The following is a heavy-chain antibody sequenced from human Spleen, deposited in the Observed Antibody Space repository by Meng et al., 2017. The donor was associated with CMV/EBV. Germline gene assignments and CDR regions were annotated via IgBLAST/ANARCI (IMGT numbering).Heavy chain of an antibody. D-gene: IGHD6-13*01. V-gene: IGHV3-21*01. CDR3: ARDPSAVDSWYGGAYYYYYYGMDV. CDR1: GFTFSSYG. J-gene: IGHJ6*02. Sequence: GGSLRLSCAASGFTFSSYGIHWVRQAPGKGLEWVSSISSSSSYIYYADSVKGRFTISRDNAKNSLYLQMNSLRAEDTAVYYCARDPSAVDSWYGGAYYYYYYGMDVWGQGTTVTVSS. CDR2: ISSSSSYI.